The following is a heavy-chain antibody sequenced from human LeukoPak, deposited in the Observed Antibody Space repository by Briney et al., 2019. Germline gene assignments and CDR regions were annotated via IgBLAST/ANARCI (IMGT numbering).Heavy chain of an antibody. CDR1: GFTFSSHA. V-gene: IGHV3-23*01. J-gene: IGHJ6*03. D-gene: IGHD5-12*01. CDR2: ISGSGGST. Sequence: PGGSLRLSCAASGFTFSSHAMSWVRQAPGKGLEWVSVISGSGGSTYYADSVKGRFTISRDSSKNTLYLQMNSLRAEDTAVYYCAKVSSGYDSAYYYYYYMDVWGKGTTVTVSS. CDR3: AKVSSGYDSAYYYYYYMDV.